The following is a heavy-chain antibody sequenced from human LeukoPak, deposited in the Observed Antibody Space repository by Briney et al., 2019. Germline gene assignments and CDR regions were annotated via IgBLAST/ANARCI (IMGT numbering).Heavy chain of an antibody. CDR1: GFTVSSDY. Sequence: PGGSLRLSCVASGFTVSSDYMSWVRQAPGKGLEWVSVIYSGGTTFYADSMKGRFTISRDNSKSTLYLQMHSLRAEDTAVYYCARSGTITAAGLFDSWGQGTLVTVSS. V-gene: IGHV3-53*01. CDR2: IYSGGTT. CDR3: ARSGTITAAGLFDS. J-gene: IGHJ4*02. D-gene: IGHD6-13*01.